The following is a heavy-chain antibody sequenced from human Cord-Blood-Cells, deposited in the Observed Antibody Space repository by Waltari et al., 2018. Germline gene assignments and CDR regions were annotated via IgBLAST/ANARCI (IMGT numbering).Heavy chain of an antibody. D-gene: IGHD3-3*01. CDR1: GGSFSGYY. V-gene: IGHV4-34*01. Sequence: VQLQQWGAGLLKPSETLSLTCAVYGGSFSGYYWSWIRQPPGKGLEWIGEINHNGSTNYNPSLKSRVTISVDTSKNQFSLKLSSVTAADTAVYYCAIYDFWSGYYRDYWGQGTLVTVSS. CDR2: INHNGST. J-gene: IGHJ4*02. CDR3: AIYDFWSGYYRDY.